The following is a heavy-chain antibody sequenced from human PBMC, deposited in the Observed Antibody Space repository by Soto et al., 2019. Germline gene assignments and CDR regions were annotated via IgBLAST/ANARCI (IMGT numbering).Heavy chain of an antibody. CDR2: IYYSGST. Sequence: QLQLQESGPGLVKPSQTLSLACTVSGGSFSSGGYYWSWIRQLPGKGLEWIGYIYYSGSTYYNPSLKSRFTLSLDTAKNPFSPKLSSVTAADTGVYYCARATSFSGHHGYWGQGTLVTVSS. CDR1: GGSFSSGGYY. CDR3: ARATSFSGHHGY. J-gene: IGHJ4*02. D-gene: IGHD2-8*02. V-gene: IGHV4-31*03.